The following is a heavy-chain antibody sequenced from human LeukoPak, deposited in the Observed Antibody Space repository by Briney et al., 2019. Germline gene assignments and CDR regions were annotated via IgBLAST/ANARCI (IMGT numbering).Heavy chain of an antibody. Sequence: PGGSLRLSCTASGFTFSSYAMSWVRQAPGKGLEWVSAISGSGGSTDYADSVKGRFTISRDNSKNTLYLQMNSLRAEDTAVYYCAKDLARVVPAAAGDYWGQRTLVTVSS. CDR2: ISGSGGST. D-gene: IGHD2-2*01. CDR3: AKDLARVVPAAAGDY. V-gene: IGHV3-23*01. CDR1: GFTFSSYA. J-gene: IGHJ4*02.